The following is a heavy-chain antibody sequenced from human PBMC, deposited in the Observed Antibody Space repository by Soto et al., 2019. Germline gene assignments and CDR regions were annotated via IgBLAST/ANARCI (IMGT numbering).Heavy chain of an antibody. J-gene: IGHJ5*01. V-gene: IGHV3-30*09. CDR1: GFTFNRHP. CDR3: ARDSRVYDSGSLSNWLDS. CDR2: ISYDGSTK. D-gene: IGHD3-10*01. Sequence: QMQLVESGGGVVQPGKSLKLSCAASGFTFNRHPIHWVRQAPGKGVERVAVISYDGSTKHYADSVKGRCAISSDNSENNVFMQVNRLRPEDSPVYCCARDSRVYDSGSLSNWLDSWGQGTLVSVSP.